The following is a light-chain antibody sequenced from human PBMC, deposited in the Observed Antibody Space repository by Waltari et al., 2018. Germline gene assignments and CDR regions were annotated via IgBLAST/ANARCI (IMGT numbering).Light chain of an antibody. J-gene: IGLJ2*01. CDR1: SSDVGGDDS. CDR3: SSQSTKNGVI. V-gene: IGLV2-14*03. Sequence: QSALTQPASVSGSPGQSITISCTGSSSDVGGDDSVSWYEDHPGQAPKVIIYDVNKRPSWVSDRFSGSKSGNTASLTISGLQAEDEATFYCSSQSTKNGVIFGGGTK. CDR2: DVN.